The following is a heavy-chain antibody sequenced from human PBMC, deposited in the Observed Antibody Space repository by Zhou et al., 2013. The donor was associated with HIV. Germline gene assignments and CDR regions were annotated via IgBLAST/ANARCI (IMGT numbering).Heavy chain of an antibody. J-gene: IGHJ4*02. CDR3: ARAGRSALNY. CDR1: GYTFTSYG. Sequence: QVQLVQSGGEVKKPGASVKVSCKASGYTFTSYGISWVRQAPGQGLEWIGWISIYNGDTDYEQKFQGRVTMTTDTPTTTAYMELRSLRSDDTAVYYCARAGRSALNYWGQGTLVTVSS. CDR2: ISIYNGDT. V-gene: IGHV1-18*01. D-gene: IGHD6-25*01.